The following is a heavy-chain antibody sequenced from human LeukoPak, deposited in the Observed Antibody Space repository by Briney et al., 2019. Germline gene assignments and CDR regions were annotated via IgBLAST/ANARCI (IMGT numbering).Heavy chain of an antibody. CDR2: INHSGST. V-gene: IGHV4-34*01. CDR3: ARPSVAGTRRYYYYYMDV. CDR1: GGSFSGYY. Sequence: PSETLSLTCAVYGGSFSGYYWSWIRQPPGKGLEWIGEINHSGSTNYNPSLKSRVTISVDTSKNQFSLKLSSVTAADTAVYYCARPSVAGTRRYYYYYMDVWGKGTTVTISS. J-gene: IGHJ6*03. D-gene: IGHD6-19*01.